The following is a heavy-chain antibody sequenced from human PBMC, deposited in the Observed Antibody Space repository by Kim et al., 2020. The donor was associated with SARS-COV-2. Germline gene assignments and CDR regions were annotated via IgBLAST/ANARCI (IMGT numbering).Heavy chain of an antibody. CDR2: T. CDR3: ARADRLYYFDY. J-gene: IGHJ4*02. Sequence: TNYADSVKGRFTISRDNAKNSLYLQMNSLRAEDTAVYYCARADRLYYFDYWGQGSLVTVSS. V-gene: IGHV3-11*05.